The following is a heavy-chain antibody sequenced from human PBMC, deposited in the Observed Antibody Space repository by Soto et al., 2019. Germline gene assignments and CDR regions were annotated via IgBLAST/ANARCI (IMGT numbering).Heavy chain of an antibody. CDR3: ARVDDYDILTGYYPFDP. CDR1: GYSFTSYW. V-gene: IGHV5-51*01. Sequence: GESLKISCNGSGYSFTSYWICWVRQMPWKGLEWMGIIYPGDSDTRYSPSFQGQVTISADKSISTAYLQWSSLKASDTAMYYCARVDDYDILTGYYPFDPWGQGTLVTVSS. CDR2: IYPGDSDT. D-gene: IGHD3-9*01. J-gene: IGHJ5*02.